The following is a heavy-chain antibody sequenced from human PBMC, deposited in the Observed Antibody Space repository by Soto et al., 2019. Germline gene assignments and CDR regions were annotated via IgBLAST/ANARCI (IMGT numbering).Heavy chain of an antibody. CDR2: INPNSGGT. D-gene: IGHD6-6*01. J-gene: IGHJ5*02. CDR3: ARGRQQLVEHWFDP. Sequence: ASVKVSCKASGYSFTGYYMHWVRQAPGQGLEWMGWINPNSGGTNYAQKFQGRVTMTRDTSISTAYMELSRLRSDDTAVYYCARGRQQLVEHWFDPWGQGTLVTVSS. V-gene: IGHV1-2*02. CDR1: GYSFTGYY.